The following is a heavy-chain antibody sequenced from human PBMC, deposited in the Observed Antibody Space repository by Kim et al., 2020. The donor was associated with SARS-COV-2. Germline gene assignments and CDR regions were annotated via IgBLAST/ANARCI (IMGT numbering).Heavy chain of an antibody. CDR2: INHSGST. CDR1: GGSFSGYY. Sequence: SETLSLTCAVYGGSFSGYYWSWIRQPPGKGLEWIGEINHSGSTNYNPSLKSRVTISVDTSKNQFSLKLSSVAAADTAVYYCARGRGGIAAASLHNWFDPWGQGTLVTVSS. V-gene: IGHV4-34*01. J-gene: IGHJ5*02. CDR3: ARGRGGIAAASLHNWFDP. D-gene: IGHD6-13*01.